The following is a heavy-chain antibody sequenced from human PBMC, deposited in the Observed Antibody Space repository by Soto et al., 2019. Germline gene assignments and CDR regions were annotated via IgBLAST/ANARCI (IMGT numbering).Heavy chain of an antibody. Sequence: QLQLQESGPGLVKPSETLSLTCTVSGGSISSSSYYWGWLRQPPGKGLEWIGSIYYSGSTYYNPSLKTRVTIAVDTSKNQFSLKLSSVTAADTAVYYCASPYSGRRRYLDFWGQGTLVTFSS. D-gene: IGHD1-26*01. J-gene: IGHJ4*02. V-gene: IGHV4-39*01. CDR1: GGSISSSSYY. CDR2: IYYSGST. CDR3: ASPYSGRRRYLDF.